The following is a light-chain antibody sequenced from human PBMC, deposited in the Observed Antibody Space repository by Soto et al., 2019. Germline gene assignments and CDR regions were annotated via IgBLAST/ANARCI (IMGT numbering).Light chain of an antibody. CDR3: QQSYSTPIT. CDR1: QSISSW. CDR2: DAS. Sequence: DIQMTQSPSTLSASVGDRVTITCRASQSISSWLAWYQQKPGKAPKLLIYDASSLESGVPSRFSGSGSGTEFTLTISSLQPEDFATYYCQQSYSTPITFGQGTRLENK. J-gene: IGKJ5*01. V-gene: IGKV1-5*01.